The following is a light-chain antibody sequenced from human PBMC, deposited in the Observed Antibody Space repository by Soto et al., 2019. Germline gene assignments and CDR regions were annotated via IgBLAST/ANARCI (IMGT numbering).Light chain of an antibody. V-gene: IGLV2-11*01. Sequence: QSALTQPRSVSGSPGQSVTISCTGTSSDVGGYNYVSWYQQHPGKAPKLIIYDVSKRPSGVPGRFSGSKSGNTASLAISGLQAEDEADYYCCSYAGSYTVVFGGGTKRTVL. CDR3: CSYAGSYTVV. CDR1: SSDVGGYNY. CDR2: DVS. J-gene: IGLJ2*01.